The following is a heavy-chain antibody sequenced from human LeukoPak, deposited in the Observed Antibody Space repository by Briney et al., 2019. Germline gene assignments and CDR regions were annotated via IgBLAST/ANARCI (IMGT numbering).Heavy chain of an antibody. CDR2: IYYSGST. CDR3: ASFCASTTCYNDGTNFAF. J-gene: IGHJ4*02. CDR1: GGSISSSDYY. V-gene: IGHV4-39*07. D-gene: IGHD2-2*01. Sequence: SETLSLTCTVSGGSISSSDYYWGWIRQPPGKGLEWSGNIYYSGSTYYNPSLKSRVTMSIDTSKNQFSLRLISVTAADTAVYYCASFCASTTCYNDGTNFAFWGQGTLVTVSS.